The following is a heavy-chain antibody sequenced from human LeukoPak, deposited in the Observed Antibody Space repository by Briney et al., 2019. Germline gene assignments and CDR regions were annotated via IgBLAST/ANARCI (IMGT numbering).Heavy chain of an antibody. J-gene: IGHJ2*01. CDR2: ISTSSSYI. D-gene: IGHD3-22*01. CDR1: GFTVSSNY. CDR3: ARADSSGYYLFGGFDL. Sequence: GGSLRLSCAASGFTVSSNYMSWVRQAPGKGLEWVSSISTSSSYIYYADSVRGRFTSTRDNAKKSLFLQMNSLRAEDTAVYYCARADSSGYYLFGGFDLWGRGTLVTVSS. V-gene: IGHV3-21*01.